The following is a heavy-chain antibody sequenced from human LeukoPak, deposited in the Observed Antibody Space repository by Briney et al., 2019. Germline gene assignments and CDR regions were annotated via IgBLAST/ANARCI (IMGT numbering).Heavy chain of an antibody. D-gene: IGHD3-9*01. CDR2: INPNSGGT. J-gene: IGHJ4*02. V-gene: IGHV1-2*02. Sequence: ASVKVSCKASGYTFTGYYMHWVRQAPGQGLEWMGWINPNSGGTNYAQKFQGRVTMTGDTSISTAYMELSRLRSDDTAVYYCARIARGILTGYRYYFDYWGQGTLVTVSS. CDR1: GYTFTGYY. CDR3: ARIARGILTGYRYYFDY.